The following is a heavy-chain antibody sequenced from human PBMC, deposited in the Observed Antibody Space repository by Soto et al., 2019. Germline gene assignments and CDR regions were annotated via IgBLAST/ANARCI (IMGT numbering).Heavy chain of an antibody. V-gene: IGHV4-31*03. CDR2: IYYTGNA. J-gene: IGHJ5*01. CDR1: GGSISSNGHY. D-gene: IGHD6-19*01. CDR3: AREQWGFDS. Sequence: QVQLQESGPELVKPSQTLSLTCTVSGGSISSNGHYWTWIRQHPGKVLEWIAYIYYTGNAYYNPSLKSRLSISIDTSKNQFFLNLTSVTAADTAVYYCAREQWGFDSWGQGTLVTVSS.